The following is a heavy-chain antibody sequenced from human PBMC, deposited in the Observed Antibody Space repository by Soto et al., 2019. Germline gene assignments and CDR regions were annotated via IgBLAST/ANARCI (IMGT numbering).Heavy chain of an antibody. V-gene: IGHV3-53*01. CDR1: GLTVSGKKY. J-gene: IGHJ3*01. CDR3: ATWHEREHPYDV. D-gene: IGHD1-1*01. Sequence: DVQLVESGGGLMQPGESLRLSCAASGLTVSGKKYVAWVRQAPGKGLEWVSALYDVDGSFYSDSVKGRFTTSSDSSKTTVYLQMNELRPADTAVYYCATWHEREHPYDVWGQETTVTVSS. CDR2: LYDVDGS.